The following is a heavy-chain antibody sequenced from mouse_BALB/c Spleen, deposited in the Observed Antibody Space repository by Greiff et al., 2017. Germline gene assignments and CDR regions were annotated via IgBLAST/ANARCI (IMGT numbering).Heavy chain of an antibody. CDR3: ASARDGGAWFAY. V-gene: IGHV4-1*02. CDR2: INPDSSTI. Sequence: EVKLMESGGGLVQPGGSLILSCAASGFAFSRYWMSWVRQAPEKGREWIGEINPDSSTINYTPSLKDKFIISRDNAKNTLYLQMSKVRSEDTALYYCASARDGGAWFAYWGQGTLVTVSA. D-gene: IGHD1-1*02. J-gene: IGHJ3*01. CDR1: GFAFSRYW.